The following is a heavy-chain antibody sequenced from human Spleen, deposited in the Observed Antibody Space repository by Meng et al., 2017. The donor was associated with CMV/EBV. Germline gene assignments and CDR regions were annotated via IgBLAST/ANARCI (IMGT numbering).Heavy chain of an antibody. J-gene: IGHJ3*02. CDR1: GYRFTGFY. Sequence: ASVKVSCKASGYRFTGFYMHWVRQAPGQGLEWMGWIHPYSGDTKYAQKFQGRVTMTRDTSISTAYMELSRLRSDDTAVYYCARQTGRPSRAFDIWGQGTMVT. V-gene: IGHV1-2*02. CDR2: IHPYSGDT. CDR3: ARQTGRPSRAFDI. D-gene: IGHD1-1*01.